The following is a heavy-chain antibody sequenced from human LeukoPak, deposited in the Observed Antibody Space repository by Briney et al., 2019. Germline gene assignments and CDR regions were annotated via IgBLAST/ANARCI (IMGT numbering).Heavy chain of an antibody. Sequence: KPSENLSLNSTGSSGPIHSFYWGLNRQAPGKGPGGVGDIYYSGSTNYNASLKSRVTISVDTSKNQFSLKLSSVTAADTAVYYCASTPGDLTGYYQWHFDYWGQGTLVTVSS. CDR3: ASTPGDLTGYYQWHFDY. V-gene: IGHV4-59*01. J-gene: IGHJ4*02. D-gene: IGHD3-9*01. CDR2: IYYSGST. CDR1: SGPIHSFY.